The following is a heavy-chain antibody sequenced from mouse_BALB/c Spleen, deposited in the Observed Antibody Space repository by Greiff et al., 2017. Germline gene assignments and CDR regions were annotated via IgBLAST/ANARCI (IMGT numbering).Heavy chain of an antibody. CDR1: GFSFTSYG. Sequence: QVQLKESGPGLVAPSQSLSITCTVSGFSFTSYGVHWVRQPPGKGLEWLGVIWAGGSTNYNSALMSRLSISKDNSKSQVFLKMNSLQTDDTAMYYCARDREVLYWYCDVWGGGTTDTVAS. J-gene: IGHJ1*01. CDR2: IWAGGST. D-gene: IGHD2-14*01. CDR3: ARDREVLYWYCDV. V-gene: IGHV2-9*02.